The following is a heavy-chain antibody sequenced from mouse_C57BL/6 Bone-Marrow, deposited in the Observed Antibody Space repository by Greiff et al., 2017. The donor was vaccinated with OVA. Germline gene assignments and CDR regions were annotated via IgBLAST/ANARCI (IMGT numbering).Heavy chain of an antibody. CDR2: IRNKANNHAT. CDR3: TRLGREGYYFDY. D-gene: IGHD4-1*01. CDR1: GFTFSDAW. J-gene: IGHJ2*01. Sequence: EVKLQESGGGLVQPGGSMKLSCAASGFTFSDAWMDWVRQSPEKGLEWVAEIRNKANNHATYYAESVKGRFTISRDDSKSSVYLQMNSLRAEDTGIYYCTRLGREGYYFDYWGQGTTLTVSS. V-gene: IGHV6-6*01.